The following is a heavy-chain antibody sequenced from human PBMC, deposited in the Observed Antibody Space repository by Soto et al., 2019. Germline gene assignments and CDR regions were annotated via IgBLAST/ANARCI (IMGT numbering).Heavy chain of an antibody. Sequence: SVKVSCKASGGTFSSYAISWVRQAPGQGLEWMGGIIPIFGTANYAQKFQGRVTITADESTSTAYMELSSLRSEDTAVYYCAREALGYCSGGSCPYFDYWGQGTLVTVSS. CDR1: GGTFSSYA. CDR3: AREALGYCSGGSCPYFDY. V-gene: IGHV1-69*13. J-gene: IGHJ4*02. CDR2: IIPIFGTA. D-gene: IGHD2-15*01.